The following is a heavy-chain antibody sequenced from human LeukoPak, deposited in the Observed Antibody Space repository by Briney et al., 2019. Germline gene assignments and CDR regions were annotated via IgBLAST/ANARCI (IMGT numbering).Heavy chain of an antibody. D-gene: IGHD6-13*01. J-gene: IGHJ4*02. CDR2: ISYDGSNK. CDR3: ARDQQADPTQQPGGGFFDY. Sequence: GGSLRLSCAASGFTFSSYAMHWVRQAPGKGLEWVAVISYDGSNKYYADSVKGRFTISRDDSKNTLYLQMNSLRAEDAAVYYCARDQQADPTQQPGGGFFDYWGQGTLVTVSS. CDR1: GFTFSSYA. V-gene: IGHV3-30-3*01.